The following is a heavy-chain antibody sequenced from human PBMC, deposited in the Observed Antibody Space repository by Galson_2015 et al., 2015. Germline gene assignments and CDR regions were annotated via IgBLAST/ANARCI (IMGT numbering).Heavy chain of an antibody. J-gene: IGHJ5*02. CDR1: GYTFTSYG. V-gene: IGHV1-18*01. CDR3: ARDHLPTVTSGFDP. CDR2: ISAYNGNT. D-gene: IGHD4-17*01. Sequence: SVKVFCKASGYTFTSYGISWVRQAPGQGLEWMGWISAYNGNTNYAQKLQGRVTMTTDTSTSTAYMELRSLRSDDTAVYYCARDHLPTVTSGFDPWGQGTLVTVSS.